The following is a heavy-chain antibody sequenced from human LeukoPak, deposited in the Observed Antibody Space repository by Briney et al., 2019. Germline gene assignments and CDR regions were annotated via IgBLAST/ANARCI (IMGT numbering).Heavy chain of an antibody. CDR1: GGSFSSYY. D-gene: IGHD3-10*01. V-gene: IGHV4-59*01. CDR3: ARVLHSGRSDH. J-gene: IGHJ4*02. Sequence: SETLSLTCTLSGGSFSSYYWSWIRQPPGKGLEWSGYIYYSGSTNYNASLKSRVTISVDKSKNQCSLKLSSVTAADTAVYCCARVLHSGRSDHWGQGTLVTVSS. CDR2: IYYSGST.